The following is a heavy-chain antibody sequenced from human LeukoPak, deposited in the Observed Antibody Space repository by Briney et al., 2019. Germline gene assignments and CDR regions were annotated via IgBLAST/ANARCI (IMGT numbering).Heavy chain of an antibody. V-gene: IGHV6-1*01. CDR2: TYYRSEWYS. CDR1: GDSVSSNSAV. J-gene: IGHJ3*02. CDR3: ATVGRLDAFDI. Sequence: SQTLSLTCAISGDSVSSNSAVWNWIRQSPSRGLEWLGRTYYRSEWYSDYAVSVRSRITFTPATSKNQCSLQLNSVAPEDTAVDSCATVGRLDAFDIWGQGTMVTVSS.